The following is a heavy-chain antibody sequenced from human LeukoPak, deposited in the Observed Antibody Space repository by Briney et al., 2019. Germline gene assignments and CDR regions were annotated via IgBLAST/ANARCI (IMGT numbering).Heavy chain of an antibody. CDR3: ARGSTDLPYCSGGSCYYDY. V-gene: IGHV4-34*01. Sequence: SETLCLTCAVYGGSFSGYYWSWIRQPPGKGLEWIGEINHSGSTNYNPSLKSRVTISVDTSKNQFSLKLSSVTAADTAVYYCARGSTDLPYCSGGSCYYDYWGQGTLVTVSS. J-gene: IGHJ4*02. CDR1: GGSFSGYY. CDR2: INHSGST. D-gene: IGHD2-15*01.